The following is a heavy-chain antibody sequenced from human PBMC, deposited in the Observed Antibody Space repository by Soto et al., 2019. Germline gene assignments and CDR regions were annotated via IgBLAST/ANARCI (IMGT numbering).Heavy chain of an antibody. CDR2: ISWNSGTI. D-gene: IGHD3-10*01. Sequence: PGGSLRLSCAASGFNFDDYAMHWVRQAPGKGLEWVSFISWNSGTIGYADSVKGRFTISRDNVQKSLYLQMNSLRAEDTALYYCEQDRYYYGSGNMDVWGQGTTVTVSS. J-gene: IGHJ6*02. V-gene: IGHV3-9*01. CDR3: EQDRYYYGSGNMDV. CDR1: GFNFDDYA.